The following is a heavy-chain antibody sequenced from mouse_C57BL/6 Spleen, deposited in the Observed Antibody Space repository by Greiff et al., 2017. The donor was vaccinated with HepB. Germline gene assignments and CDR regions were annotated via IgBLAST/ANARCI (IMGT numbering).Heavy chain of an antibody. D-gene: IGHD3-2*02. Sequence: EVQVVESGPGLVKPSQSLSLTCSVTGYSITSGYYWNWIRQFPGNKLEWMGYISYDGSNNYNPSLKNRISITRDTSKNQFFLKLNSVTTEDTATYYCARDQDSSGYWFAYWGQGTLVTVSA. V-gene: IGHV3-6*01. CDR2: ISYDGSN. CDR3: ARDQDSSGYWFAY. J-gene: IGHJ3*01. CDR1: GYSITSGYY.